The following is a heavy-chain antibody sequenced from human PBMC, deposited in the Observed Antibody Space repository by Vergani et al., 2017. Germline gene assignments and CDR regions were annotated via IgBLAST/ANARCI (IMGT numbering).Heavy chain of an antibody. CDR2: IYHSGST. Sequence: QVQLQESGPGLVKPSETLSLTCAVSGYSISSGYYWGWIRQPPGKGLEWIGSIYHSGSTYYNPSLKSRVTISVDTSKNQFSLKLSSATAADTAVYYCARSRPYCTSGSCPAIWGQGTLVTVSS. D-gene: IGHD2-15*01. J-gene: IGHJ4*02. CDR1: GYSISSGYY. V-gene: IGHV4-38-2*01. CDR3: ARSRPYCTSGSCPAI.